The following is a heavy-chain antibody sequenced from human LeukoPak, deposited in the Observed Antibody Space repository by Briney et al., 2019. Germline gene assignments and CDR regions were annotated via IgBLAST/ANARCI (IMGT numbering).Heavy chain of an antibody. CDR2: TIPIFGTA. V-gene: IGHV1-69*01. J-gene: IGHJ6*03. CDR1: GGTFSSYA. D-gene: IGHD3-3*01. CDR3: ARDLLRFPQGYYYYYMDV. Sequence: SVKVSCKASGGTFSSYAISWVRQAPGQGLEWMGGTIPIFGTANYAQKFQGRVTITADESTSTAYMELSSLRSEDTAVYYCARDLLRFPQGYYYYYMDVWGKGTTVTVSS.